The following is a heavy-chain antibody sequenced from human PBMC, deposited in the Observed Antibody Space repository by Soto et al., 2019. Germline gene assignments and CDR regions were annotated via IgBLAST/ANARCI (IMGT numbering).Heavy chain of an antibody. J-gene: IGHJ4*02. V-gene: IGHV3-30*18. CDR2: ISYDGSNK. CDR3: AKSLDRSGYYHFDY. D-gene: IGHD3-22*01. CDR1: GFTFSSYG. Sequence: QVQLVESGGGVVQPGRSLILSCAASGFTFSSYGMHCVRQAPGKGLEWVAVISYDGSNKYYADSVKGRFTISRDNSKNPLYLQMNSLRAKDTAVYYCAKSLDRSGYYHFDYWGQGTLVTVAS.